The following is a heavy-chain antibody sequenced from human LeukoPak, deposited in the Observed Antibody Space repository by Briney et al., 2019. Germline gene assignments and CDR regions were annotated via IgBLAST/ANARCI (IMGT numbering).Heavy chain of an antibody. J-gene: IGHJ4*02. CDR2: INPSGGST. CDR3: ARESYYDSSGLFDY. V-gene: IGHV1-46*01. Sequence: GASVKVSCKASGYTFTSYYMHWVRQAPGQGLEWMGIINPSGGSTSYAQKLQGRVTMTTDTSTSTAYMELRSLRSDDTAVYYCARESYYDSSGLFDYWGQGTLVTVSS. CDR1: GYTFTSYY. D-gene: IGHD3-22*01.